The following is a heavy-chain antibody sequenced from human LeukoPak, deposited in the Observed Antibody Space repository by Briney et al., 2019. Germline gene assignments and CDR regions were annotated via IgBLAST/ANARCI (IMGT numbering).Heavy chain of an antibody. D-gene: IGHD1-14*01. CDR3: AKGTGKSTLNWFDP. V-gene: IGHV3-43*01. CDR2: ISCDGYST. CDR1: GFTFDDYT. Sequence: GGSLRLSCAASGFTFDDYTMHWVRQAPGKGLEWVSLISCDGYSTYYADSVKGRFIISRDNSKNSLYLQMTSLRAEDPALYYCAKGTGKSTLNWFDPWGQGTLVTVSS. J-gene: IGHJ5*02.